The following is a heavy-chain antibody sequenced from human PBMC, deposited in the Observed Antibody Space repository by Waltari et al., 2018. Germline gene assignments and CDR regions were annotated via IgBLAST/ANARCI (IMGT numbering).Heavy chain of an antibody. CDR3: ARDLRSWPYYLDY. CDR2: IKQRGNEK. V-gene: IGHV3-7*01. CDR1: GFTFSNYW. D-gene: IGHD6-13*01. J-gene: IGHJ4*02. Sequence: EVQLVESGGALVQPGGSLRLSCAASGFTFSNYWMNGVRQAPGRGLEWVARIKQRGNEKNYGDSVGGRFTISRDDAKKSVYLELNSLRADDTAVYYCARDLRSWPYYLDYWGQGTLVTVSS.